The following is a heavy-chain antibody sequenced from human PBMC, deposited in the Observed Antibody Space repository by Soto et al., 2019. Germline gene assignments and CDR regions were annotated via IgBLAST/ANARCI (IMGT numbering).Heavy chain of an antibody. V-gene: IGHV4-39*02. D-gene: IGHD5-18*01. CDR1: GDSISSSSYY. CDR3: ARDVDTATAPWFDP. CDR2: IYYSGST. J-gene: IGHJ5*02. Sequence: TSETLSLTCTVSGDSISSSSYYWGWIRQPPGKGLEWIGSIYYSGSTYYNPSLKSRVTISVDTSKNQFSLKLSSVTAADTAVYYCARDVDTATAPWFDPWGQGTLVTVSS.